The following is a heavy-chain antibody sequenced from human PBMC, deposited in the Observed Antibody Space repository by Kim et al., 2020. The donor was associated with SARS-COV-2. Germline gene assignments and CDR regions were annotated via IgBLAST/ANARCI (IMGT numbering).Heavy chain of an antibody. D-gene: IGHD6-13*01. J-gene: IGHJ5*01. Sequence: GGSLRLSCTVSGVDFNNHAMSWVRQAPGRGLEWVAGISANNEYITYVDSVKGRFTISRDNSRSTVSLQMNSLRADDTAVYYCARQSTFLYSNAQFDYWG. V-gene: IGHV3-23*01. CDR1: GVDFNNHA. CDR2: ISANNEYI. CDR3: ARQSTFLYSNAQFDY.